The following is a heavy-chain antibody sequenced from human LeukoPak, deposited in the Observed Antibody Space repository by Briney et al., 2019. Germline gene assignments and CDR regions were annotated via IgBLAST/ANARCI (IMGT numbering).Heavy chain of an antibody. J-gene: IGHJ6*02. CDR1: GASISSGGYY. Sequence: SQTLSLTGTVSGASISSGGYYLSWIRQHPGKGLEWIGYIYYSGSTYYNQSLKSRVTISVDTSKNQFSLKLSSVTAADTAVYYCASLSRHYAYYGMDVWGQGTTVTVSS. CDR3: ASLSRHYAYYGMDV. CDR2: IYYSGST. V-gene: IGHV4-31*03.